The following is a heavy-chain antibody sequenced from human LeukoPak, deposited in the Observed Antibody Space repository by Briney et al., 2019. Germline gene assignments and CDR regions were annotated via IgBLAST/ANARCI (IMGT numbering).Heavy chain of an antibody. CDR1: GGSFSGYC. D-gene: IGHD5-18*01. Sequence: PSEALSLTCAVYGGSFSGYCWSWIRQPPRKGLEWIGEINHSGSTNYNPSLKSRVTISVDTSKNQFSLKLSSVTAADTAVYYCARGLDTAMANVYYYYYYYMDVWGKGTTVTVSS. V-gene: IGHV4-34*01. CDR3: ARGLDTAMANVYYYYYYYMDV. CDR2: INHSGST. J-gene: IGHJ6*03.